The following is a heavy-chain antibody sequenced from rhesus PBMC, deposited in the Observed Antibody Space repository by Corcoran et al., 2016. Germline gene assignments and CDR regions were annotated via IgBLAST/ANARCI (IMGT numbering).Heavy chain of an antibody. D-gene: IGHD6-25*01. V-gene: IGHV4-127*01. Sequence: QVQLQESGPGLVKPSETLSLTCAVSGYSISSAYGWSWIRQPPGKGLEWIGYIGGCSGSTNYNPSRKGRVTISKDTSKTQFSLKLSSLTAADTAVYYCARIMAAAGKTFDYWGQGVLVTVSS. CDR1: GYSISSAYG. CDR2: IGGCSGST. CDR3: ARIMAAAGKTFDY. J-gene: IGHJ4*01.